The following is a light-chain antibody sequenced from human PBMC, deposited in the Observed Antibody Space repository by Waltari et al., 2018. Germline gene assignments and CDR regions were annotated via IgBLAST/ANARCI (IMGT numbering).Light chain of an antibody. Sequence: QSALTQPAPVSGSPGQSITISCTGSNRDIGTYNLVSWYQQHPAKAPKLLIYDVSKRPSGGANRFSGAKSGSTAALPISGRQAEDEDDYYCCSHTGGSTFVIFGGGTKLTVL. J-gene: IGLJ2*01. CDR1: NRDIGTYNL. CDR3: CSHTGGSTFVI. V-gene: IGLV2-23*02. CDR2: DVS.